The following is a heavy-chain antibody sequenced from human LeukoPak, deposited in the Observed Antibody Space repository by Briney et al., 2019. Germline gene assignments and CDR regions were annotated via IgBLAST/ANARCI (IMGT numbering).Heavy chain of an antibody. CDR1: GFTFSSYG. D-gene: IGHD6-13*01. J-gene: IGHJ4*02. Sequence: GRSLRLSCAASGFTFSSYGMHWVRQAPGKGLEWVAVIWYDGSNKYYADSVKGRFTISRDNSKSTLYLQMNSLRAEDTAVYYCARDFSSWDLDYWGQGTLVTVSS. CDR3: ARDFSSWDLDY. V-gene: IGHV3-33*01. CDR2: IWYDGSNK.